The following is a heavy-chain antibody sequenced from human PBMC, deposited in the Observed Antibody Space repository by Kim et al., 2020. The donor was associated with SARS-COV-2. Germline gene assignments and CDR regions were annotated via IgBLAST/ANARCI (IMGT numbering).Heavy chain of an antibody. CDR3: ARGSPSRYCSGGSCPYFDY. CDR2: MNPTSGNT. Sequence: ASVKVSCKASGYTFISYDINWVRQATGQGLEWMGWMNPTSGNTGSAQKFQGRITMTRNTSINTAYMELSSLKSGDTAVYYCARGSPSRYCSGGSCPYFDYWGQGTLVTVSS. V-gene: IGHV1-8*01. J-gene: IGHJ4*02. D-gene: IGHD2-15*01. CDR1: GYTFISYD.